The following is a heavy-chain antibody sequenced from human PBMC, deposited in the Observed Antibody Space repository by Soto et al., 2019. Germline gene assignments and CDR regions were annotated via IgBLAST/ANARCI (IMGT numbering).Heavy chain of an antibody. Sequence: ASVKVSCKASGYTFTSYDINWVRQATGQGFEWMGWMNPNSGNTGYAQKFQGRVTMIRNTSISTAYMELSSLRSEDTAVYYCARGGGFGELLYYYYYMDVWGKGTTVTVSS. CDR2: MNPNSGNT. CDR3: ARGGGFGELLYYYYYMDV. D-gene: IGHD3-10*01. CDR1: GYTFTSYD. V-gene: IGHV1-8*01. J-gene: IGHJ6*03.